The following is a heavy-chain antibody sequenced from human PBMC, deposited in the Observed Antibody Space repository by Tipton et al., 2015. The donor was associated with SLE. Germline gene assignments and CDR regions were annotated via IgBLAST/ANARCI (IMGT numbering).Heavy chain of an antibody. CDR3: ARSPTYDYVWGSYHFDN. J-gene: IGHJ4*02. D-gene: IGHD3-16*02. CDR1: DYSITYGYY. V-gene: IGHV4-38-2*01. CDR2: IYHTGST. Sequence: TLSLTCAVSDYSITYGYYWGWIRQPPGKGLEWIGSIYHTGSTDYNPSLKSRVTISVDTSKNQISLELSSVTAADTAVYFCARSPTYDYVWGSYHFDNWGQGTLVTVSS.